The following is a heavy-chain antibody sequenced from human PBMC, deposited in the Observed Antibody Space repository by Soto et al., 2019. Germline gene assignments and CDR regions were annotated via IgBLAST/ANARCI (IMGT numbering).Heavy chain of an antibody. D-gene: IGHD3-9*01. J-gene: IGHJ4*02. V-gene: IGHV3-9*01. Sequence: GRGLQWVSGISWNSGSIGYADSVKCRFTISRDNSKKSLDLQRNSLRAEDTALYYCASGRGYDILTGYYPYWDSWRQGSLVIGSS. CDR2: ISWNSGSI. CDR3: ASGRGYDILTGYYPYWDS.